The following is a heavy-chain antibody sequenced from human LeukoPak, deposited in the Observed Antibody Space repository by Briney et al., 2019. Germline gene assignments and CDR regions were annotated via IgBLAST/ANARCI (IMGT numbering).Heavy chain of an antibody. CDR3: ARGYGDYPTDY. CDR2: MSNDGSNK. Sequence: GGSLRLSCAASGFTFSSYGMHWVRQAPGKGLEWVAVMSNDGSNKYYADSVKGRFTISRDNSKNTLYLQMNSLRAEDTAAYYCARGYGDYPTDYWGQGTLVTVSS. CDR1: GFTFSSYG. J-gene: IGHJ4*02. V-gene: IGHV3-30*03. D-gene: IGHD4-17*01.